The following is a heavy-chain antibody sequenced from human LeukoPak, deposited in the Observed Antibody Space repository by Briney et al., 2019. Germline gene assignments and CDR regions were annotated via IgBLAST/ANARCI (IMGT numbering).Heavy chain of an antibody. J-gene: IGHJ3*02. D-gene: IGHD2-15*01. V-gene: IGHV3-7*01. Sequence: GGSLRLSCAASGFTLSNHWMSWVRQAPGKGLEWVASVKQDGNEKYYVDSVKGRFTISRDNAKNSLFLQMSSLRAEDTAVYYCARDYPYCSGGSCYFQDAFDIWGQGTMVTVSS. CDR3: ARDYPYCSGGSCYFQDAFDI. CDR2: VKQDGNEK. CDR1: GFTLSNHW.